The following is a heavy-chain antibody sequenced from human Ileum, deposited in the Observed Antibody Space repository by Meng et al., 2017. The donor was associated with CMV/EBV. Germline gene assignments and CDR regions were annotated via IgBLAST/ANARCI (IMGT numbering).Heavy chain of an antibody. D-gene: IGHD3-3*01. CDR2: IVPILGIT. CDR1: GGTFSNFA. Sequence: SVKVSCKASGGTFSNFAVSWVRQAPGQGLEWMGGIVPILGITNYAQKFQGRVTITADKSTSTAYMELSSLRSEDTAVYYCARVSSGEWLLYYYYGMDVWGQGTTVTVSS. CDR3: ARVSSGEWLLYYYYGMDV. J-gene: IGHJ6*02. V-gene: IGHV1-69*10.